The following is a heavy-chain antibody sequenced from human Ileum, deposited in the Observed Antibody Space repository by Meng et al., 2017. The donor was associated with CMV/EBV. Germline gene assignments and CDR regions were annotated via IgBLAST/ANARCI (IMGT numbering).Heavy chain of an antibody. D-gene: IGHD2/OR15-2a*01. V-gene: IGHV3-7*01. CDR1: GFTFSTSW. J-gene: IGHJ4*02. Sequence: GGSLRLSCAASGFTFSTSWMNWVRQASGKGLEWVANINHDESEKYYVDSVKGRFTISRDNAKNSVYLQMNGLRAEDTGVYYCASGYFTSGDYWGQGTLVTVSS. CDR3: ASGYFTSGDY. CDR2: INHDESEK.